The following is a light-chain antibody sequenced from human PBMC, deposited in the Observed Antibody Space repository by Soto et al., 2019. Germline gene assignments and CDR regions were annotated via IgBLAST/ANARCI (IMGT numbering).Light chain of an antibody. Sequence: QLVLTQPPSASGTPGQRVTISCSGSSSNIESNFVYWYQQFPGTAPRLLIYRNNQRPSGVPDRFSGSKSGTSASLAISALRSEDEADYYCTVWDDSLRGRLFGGGTQLTV. CDR2: RNN. CDR3: TVWDDSLRGRL. V-gene: IGLV1-47*01. CDR1: SSNIESNF. J-gene: IGLJ2*01.